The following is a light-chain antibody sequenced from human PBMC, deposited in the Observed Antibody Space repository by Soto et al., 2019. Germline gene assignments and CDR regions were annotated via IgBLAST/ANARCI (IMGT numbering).Light chain of an antibody. CDR3: QQSYSTPWT. CDR1: QTIKNY. Sequence: DIQMTQSPSSLSAFVGDRVTITCRASQTIKNYFNWYQQKPGKAPKLLIHAASSLQSGVPSRFSGSASGTDFTLTISSLQPGDFATYYCQQSYSTPWTFGQGTKGEIK. J-gene: IGKJ1*01. CDR2: AAS. V-gene: IGKV1-39*01.